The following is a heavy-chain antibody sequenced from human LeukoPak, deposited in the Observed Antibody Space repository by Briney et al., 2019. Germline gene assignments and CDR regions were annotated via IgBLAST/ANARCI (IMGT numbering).Heavy chain of an antibody. CDR3: ARTDVLLWFGKFDRALPDDY. CDR2: ISAYNGNT. J-gene: IGHJ4*02. CDR1: GYTFTSYG. Sequence: ASVKLSCKASGYTFTSYGISWQRQAPGQGLEWMGWISAYNGNTNYAQKLQGRGTMTTDTSTSTAYMEPRSLRSDDTAVYYSARTDVLLWFGKFDRALPDDYWGQGPLVTVSS. D-gene: IGHD3-10*01. V-gene: IGHV1-18*01.